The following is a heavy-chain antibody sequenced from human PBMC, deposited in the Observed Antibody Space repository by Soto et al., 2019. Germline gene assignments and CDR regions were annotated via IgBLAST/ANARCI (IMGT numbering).Heavy chain of an antibody. D-gene: IGHD2-15*01. Sequence: QVQLVESGGGVVQPGGSLRLSCAASGFTFRNHAMHWVRQAPGKGLECLAVIAHDGSNAFYRDSVKGRFTVSRDNSKNTLYLYMNRLISEDTGVYYCARGDREDILVVVGARPGEYGTDIWGQGTTVIVSS. CDR2: IAHDGSNA. CDR3: ARGDREDILVVVGARPGEYGTDI. CDR1: GFTFRNHA. J-gene: IGHJ6*02. V-gene: IGHV3-30-3*01.